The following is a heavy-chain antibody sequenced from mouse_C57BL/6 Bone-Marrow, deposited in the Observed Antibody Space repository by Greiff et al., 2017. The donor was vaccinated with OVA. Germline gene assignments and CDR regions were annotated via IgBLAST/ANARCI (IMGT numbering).Heavy chain of an antibody. Sequence: VKLQQPGAELVKPGASVKLSCKASGYTFTSYWMHWVKQRPGQGLEWIGMIHPNSGSTNYNEKFKSKATLTVDKSSSTAYMQLSSLTSEDSAVYYCAVYDYEDAMDYWGQGTSVTVSS. J-gene: IGHJ4*01. CDR2: IHPNSGST. V-gene: IGHV1-64*01. CDR3: AVYDYEDAMDY. D-gene: IGHD2-4*01. CDR1: GYTFTSYW.